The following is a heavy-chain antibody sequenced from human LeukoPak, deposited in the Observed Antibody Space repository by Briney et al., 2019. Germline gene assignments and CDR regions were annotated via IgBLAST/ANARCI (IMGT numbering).Heavy chain of an antibody. V-gene: IGHV1-18*01. CDR1: GYTFTSYG. D-gene: IGHD3-16*02. CDR2: ISGYNGNT. J-gene: IGHJ5*02. CDR3: ARDRSGYRGSSDP. Sequence: GASVKVSCKASGYTFTSYGISWVRQAPGQGLEWMAWISGYNGNTKYAQKFKGRVTTTTDRFTSTLYMELRSLRSDDTAVYYCARDRSGYRGSSDPWGQGTLVTVSS.